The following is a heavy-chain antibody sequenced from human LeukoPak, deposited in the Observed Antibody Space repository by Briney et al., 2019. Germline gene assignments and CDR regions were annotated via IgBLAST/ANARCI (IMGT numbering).Heavy chain of an antibody. D-gene: IGHD5-18*01. CDR2: ISGYNGNT. CDR1: GYIFTNYG. J-gene: IGHJ4*02. Sequence: ASVKVSCKASGYIFTNYGITWVRQAPGQGLEWMGWISGYNGNTNYAQKLQGRVTMTTDTSTSTAYMELRSLRSEDTAVYYCATLTWIQLWLLDYWGQGTLVTVSS. V-gene: IGHV1-18*01. CDR3: ATLTWIQLWLLDY.